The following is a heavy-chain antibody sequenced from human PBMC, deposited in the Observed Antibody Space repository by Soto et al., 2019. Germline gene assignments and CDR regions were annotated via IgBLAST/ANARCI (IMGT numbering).Heavy chain of an antibody. D-gene: IGHD2-8*01. CDR3: VRENGMAGVTSAFAY. CDR2: IDARSNYI. V-gene: IGHV3-21*06. CDR1: GFTFRNYC. J-gene: IGHJ4*02. Sequence: GGSLRLSCAASGFTFRNYCLNWVRQAPGKGLECVSLIDARSNYIYYADSVKGRFTISRDNARNSLYLQMDSLRVEDTAVYYFVRENGMAGVTSAFAYLVQGTPVTVSS.